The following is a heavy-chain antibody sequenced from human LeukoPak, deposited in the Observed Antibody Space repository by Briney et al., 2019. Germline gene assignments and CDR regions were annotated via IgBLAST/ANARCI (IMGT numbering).Heavy chain of an antibody. D-gene: IGHD3-22*01. CDR1: GFVVSTNY. J-gene: IGHJ4*02. CDR2: IYKDGRT. Sequence: GESLRLSCAASGFVVSTNYMTWVRQPPGKGLEWVSVIYKDGRTFYTDSVKGRFTISRDNSKNTVYLQMSSLRVEDTAVYYCEKSLTYYHENSDSIWGQGTLVTVSS. CDR3: EKSLTYYHENSDSI. V-gene: IGHV3-53*01.